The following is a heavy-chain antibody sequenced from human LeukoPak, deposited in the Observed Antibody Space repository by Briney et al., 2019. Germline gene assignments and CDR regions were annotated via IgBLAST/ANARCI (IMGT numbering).Heavy chain of an antibody. CDR3: ARDACGCGSDCYSDY. D-gene: IGHD2-21*01. CDR1: GYTFIRYG. CDR2: ISVYNGNT. J-gene: IGHJ4*02. Sequence: ASVTVSCKSTGYTFIRYGISWVRQPPGHGPKWMGWISVYNGNTHYAQKFQRRVSTTTDTSTSTAYLDLRSLKSEDTAIYYCARDACGCGSDCYSDYWGQGTPVIVSS. V-gene: IGHV1-18*01.